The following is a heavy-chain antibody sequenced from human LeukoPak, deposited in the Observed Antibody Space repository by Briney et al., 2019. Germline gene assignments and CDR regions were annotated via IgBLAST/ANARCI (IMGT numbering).Heavy chain of an antibody. CDR3: ARRYYYGSGSPPGY. CDR2: INHSGST. V-gene: IGHV4-34*01. J-gene: IGHJ4*02. Sequence: SETLSLTCAVYGGSFSGYYWSWIRQPPGKGLEWIGEINHSGSTNYSPSLKSRVTISVDTSKNQFSLKLSSVTAADTAVYYCARRYYYGSGSPPGYWGQGTLVTVSS. CDR1: GGSFSGYY. D-gene: IGHD3-10*01.